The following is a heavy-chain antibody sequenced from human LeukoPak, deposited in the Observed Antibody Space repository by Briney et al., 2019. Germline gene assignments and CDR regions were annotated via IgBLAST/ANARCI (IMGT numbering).Heavy chain of an antibody. CDR2: IYYSGST. D-gene: IGHD3-10*01. CDR1: GGSISRYY. J-gene: IGHJ4*02. Sequence: SETLSLTCTVSGGSISRYYWSWIRQPPGKGLEWIGYIYYSGSTNYNPSLKSRVTISVDTSKNQFSLKLTSVNAADTAVYYCASFSSDGSGYDYWGQGTLVTVSS. V-gene: IGHV4-59*01. CDR3: ASFSSDGSGYDY.